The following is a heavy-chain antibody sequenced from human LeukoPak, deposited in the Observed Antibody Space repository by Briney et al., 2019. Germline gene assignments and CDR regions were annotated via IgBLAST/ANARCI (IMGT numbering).Heavy chain of an antibody. CDR3: AKTLRDLEWLTGELDV. D-gene: IGHD3-3*01. CDR1: GFSFDNYA. CDR2: IGGSGSDT. J-gene: IGHJ6*02. Sequence: GGSLRLSCAASGFSFDNYAMSWVRQTPGKGPEWVSAIGGSGSDTSYTDSVKGRFTISRDNSKSTLYLQMNSLRAEDTAVYHCAKTLRDLEWLTGELDVWGQGTAVTVSS. V-gene: IGHV3-23*01.